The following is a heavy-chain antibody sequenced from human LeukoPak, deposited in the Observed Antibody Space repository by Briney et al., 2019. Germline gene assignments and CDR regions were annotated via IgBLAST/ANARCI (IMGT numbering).Heavy chain of an antibody. CDR2: IIPILGIA. J-gene: IGHJ4*02. CDR1: GGTFSSYA. V-gene: IGHV1-69*04. CDR3: ASGRHLSGVGIAAAGFDY. D-gene: IGHD6-13*01. Sequence: SVKVSCKASGGTFSSYAISWVRQAPGQGLEWMGRIIPILGIANYAQKFQGRVTITADKSTSTAYMELSSLRSEDTAVCYCASGRHLSGVGIAAAGFDYWGQGTLVTVSS.